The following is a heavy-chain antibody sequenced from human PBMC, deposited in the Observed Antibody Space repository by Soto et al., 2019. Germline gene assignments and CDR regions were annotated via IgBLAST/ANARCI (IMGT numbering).Heavy chain of an antibody. D-gene: IGHD2-2*01. CDR1: GYSFTTYW. CDR2: IHPGESDT. Sequence: PGESLKISCQSSGYSFTTYWIAWVRQMPGKGLEWMGSIHPGESDTRYSPSFQGQVTISADRSITTAYLQWSSLKASDTAMYYCARHLVGSTRGNFDYWGQGTLVTVSS. V-gene: IGHV5-51*01. J-gene: IGHJ4*01. CDR3: ARHLVGSTRGNFDY.